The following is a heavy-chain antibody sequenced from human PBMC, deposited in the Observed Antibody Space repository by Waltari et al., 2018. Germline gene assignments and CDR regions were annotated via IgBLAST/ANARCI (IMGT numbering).Heavy chain of an antibody. V-gene: IGHV4-61*02. J-gene: IGHJ4*02. CDR1: GGSISSGSYY. CDR3: ARNTIAAAGTIDTFDY. CDR2: IYTSGST. Sequence: QVQLQESGPGLVKPSQTLSLTCTVSGGSISSGSYYWSWIRQPAGKGLEWIGRIYTSGSTNYNPSLKSRVTISVDTSKNQFSLKLSSVTAADTAVYYCARNTIAAAGTIDTFDYWGQGTLVTVSS. D-gene: IGHD6-13*01.